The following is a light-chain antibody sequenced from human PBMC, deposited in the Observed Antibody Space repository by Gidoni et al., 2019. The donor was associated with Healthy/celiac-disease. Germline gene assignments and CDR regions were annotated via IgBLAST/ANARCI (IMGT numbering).Light chain of an antibody. Sequence: SFELTQPPSVSLSPGQTASITCSGDKLGDKYACWYQQKPRQSPVLVIYQDSKRPSGIPERFSGSNSGNTATLTISGTQAMDEADYYCQAWDSSTAVFGGGTKLTVL. J-gene: IGLJ2*01. CDR1: KLGDKY. V-gene: IGLV3-1*01. CDR2: QDS. CDR3: QAWDSSTAV.